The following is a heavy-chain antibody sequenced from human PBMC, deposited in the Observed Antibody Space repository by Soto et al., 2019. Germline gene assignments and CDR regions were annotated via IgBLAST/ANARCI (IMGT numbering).Heavy chain of an antibody. Sequence: SETLSLTCTVSGGSISSGGYYWSWIRQHPGKGLEWIGYIYYSGSTYYNPSLKSRVTISVDTSKNQFSLKLSSVTAADTAVYYCARDFRLMVGGAGFDNWGQGISVTVSS. J-gene: IGHJ4*02. V-gene: IGHV4-31*03. CDR1: GGSISSGGYY. D-gene: IGHD3-10*01. CDR2: IYYSGST. CDR3: ARDFRLMVGGAGFDN.